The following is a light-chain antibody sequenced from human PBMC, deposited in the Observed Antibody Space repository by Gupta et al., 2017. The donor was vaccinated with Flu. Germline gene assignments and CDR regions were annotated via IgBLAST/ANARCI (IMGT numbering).Light chain of an antibody. CDR1: SSDVGSYNL. Sequence: SALTQPASVSGCPWQPRTLSCTATSSDVGSYNLVSWYQQHPGKAPKLMIYEGSKRPSGVSNRFSGSKSGNTASLTISGLQDEDEADYYCCSYAGSSNWVFGGGTKLTVL. CDR3: CSYAGSSNWV. J-gene: IGLJ3*02. CDR2: EGS. V-gene: IGLV2-23*01.